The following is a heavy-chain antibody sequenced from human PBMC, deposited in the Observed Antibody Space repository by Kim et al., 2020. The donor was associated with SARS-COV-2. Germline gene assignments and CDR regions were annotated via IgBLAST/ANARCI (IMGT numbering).Heavy chain of an antibody. Sequence: TYAQKFQGRVTITADESTSTAYMELSSLRSEDTAVYYCARESSIVGATDYWGQGTLVTVSS. J-gene: IGHJ4*02. D-gene: IGHD1-26*01. CDR3: ARESSIVGATDY. V-gene: IGHV1-69*01.